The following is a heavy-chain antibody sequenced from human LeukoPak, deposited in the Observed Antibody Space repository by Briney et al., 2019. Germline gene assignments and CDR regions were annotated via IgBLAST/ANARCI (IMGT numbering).Heavy chain of an antibody. Sequence: SETLSFTCSVSGGSIRAYYWNWIRQPPGKGLEWIGYIEYSGDTNYNPSLKSRVTISVDTSKNQFSLKLSSVTATDTAVYYCARRGYCSSTSCYEYWFDPWGQGTLVTVSS. CDR2: IEYSGDT. V-gene: IGHV4-59*08. D-gene: IGHD2-2*01. CDR3: ARRGYCSSTSCYEYWFDP. CDR1: GGSIRAYY. J-gene: IGHJ5*02.